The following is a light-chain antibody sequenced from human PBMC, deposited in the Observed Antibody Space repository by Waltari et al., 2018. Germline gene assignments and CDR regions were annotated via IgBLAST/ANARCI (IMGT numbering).Light chain of an antibody. Sequence: SYELTQPPSVSVSPGQTARITCGGDNLGKTYGNCYQQKPARAPVLVMYSDSKRPSGIPERFSGSKSGNTATLTISGVEAGDEADYYCQVWDSDSDHYIFGTGTRLTVL. V-gene: IGLV3-21*01. CDR3: QVWDSDSDHYI. CDR1: NLGKTY. CDR2: SDS. J-gene: IGLJ1*01.